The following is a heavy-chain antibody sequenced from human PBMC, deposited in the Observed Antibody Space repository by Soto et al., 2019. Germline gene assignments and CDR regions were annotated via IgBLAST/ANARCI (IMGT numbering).Heavy chain of an antibody. CDR3: ARHLVSNIHFVY. CDR2: ISYSGST. J-gene: IGHJ4*02. V-gene: IGHV4-59*08. D-gene: IGHD2-8*01. Sequence: QVQLQESGPGLVKPSETLSLTCTVSGASISSHYWSWIRQPPGRGLEWIGYISYSGSTNYNPSLKGRVTISADTSKNQCSLKLNSVTAADTAVFSCARHLVSNIHFVYWGQGPLFSVSS. CDR1: GASISSHY.